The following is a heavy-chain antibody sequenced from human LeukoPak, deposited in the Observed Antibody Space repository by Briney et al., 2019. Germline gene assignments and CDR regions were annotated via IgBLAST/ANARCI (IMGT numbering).Heavy chain of an antibody. CDR3: ASKSGMYYDSCGYPFDP. J-gene: IGHJ5*02. V-gene: IGHV1-2*02. CDR2: INANSCCT. CDR1: GYTFTGYY. D-gene: IGHD3-22*01. Sequence: ASVKVSCTSSGYTFTGYYMRCVRQAPGQGLEWMGWINANSCCTDYAQKFQVRVTMTRDTSISRAYMELSRLRSDDTAVYYCASKSGMYYDSCGYPFDPWGQGTVVTVSS.